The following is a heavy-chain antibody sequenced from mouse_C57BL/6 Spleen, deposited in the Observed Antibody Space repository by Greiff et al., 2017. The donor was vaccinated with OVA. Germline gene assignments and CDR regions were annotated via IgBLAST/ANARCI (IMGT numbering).Heavy chain of an antibody. V-gene: IGHV5-17*01. CDR3: ARKGNYAYYFDY. J-gene: IGHJ2*01. CDR2: ISRGSSST. CDR1: GFTFSDYG. D-gene: IGHD1-1*01. Sequence: EVKLVESGGGLVKPGGSLKLSCAASGFTFSDYGMHWVRQAPEKGLEWVAYISRGSSSTYYADTVKGRFTISRDKAKSTVFLQLNSLRSEDTAVYYCARKGNYAYYFDYWGQGTTLTVSS.